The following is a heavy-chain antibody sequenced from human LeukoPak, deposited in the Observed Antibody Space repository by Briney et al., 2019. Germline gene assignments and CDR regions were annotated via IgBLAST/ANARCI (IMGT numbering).Heavy chain of an antibody. CDR1: GGSISSGGYY. J-gene: IGHJ4*02. D-gene: IGHD6-13*01. CDR2: IYYSGST. V-gene: IGHV4-31*03. CDR3: ARGGEIAAAAIDY. Sequence: KPSETLSLTCTVSGGSISSGGYYWSWIRQHPGKGLEWIGYIYYSGSTYYNPSLKSRVTISVDTSKNQFSLKLSSVTAADTAVYYCARGGEIAAAAIDYWGQGTLVTVSS.